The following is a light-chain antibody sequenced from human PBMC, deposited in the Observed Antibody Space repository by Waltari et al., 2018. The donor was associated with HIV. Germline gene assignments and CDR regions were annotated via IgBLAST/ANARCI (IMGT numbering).Light chain of an antibody. CDR1: SGSVSTSYY. CDR2: STN. Sequence: QTVVTQEPSFSVSPGGTVTLTCGLSSGSVSTSYYPSGYQQTPGQAPRTLIHSTNTRSSGVPDRFSGSIVGNKAALTITGAQADDESDYYCVLYMGSGLWVFGGGTKLTVL. V-gene: IGLV8-61*01. J-gene: IGLJ3*02. CDR3: VLYMGSGLWV.